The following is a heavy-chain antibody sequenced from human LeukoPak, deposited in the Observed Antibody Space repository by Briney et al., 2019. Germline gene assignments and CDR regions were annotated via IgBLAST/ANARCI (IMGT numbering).Heavy chain of an antibody. V-gene: IGHV3-11*05. CDR2: ISSSGGYT. J-gene: IGHJ4*02. Sequence: RGSQRLSCAASGFTFSDYYVSWIRQAPGKGLEWVSYISSSGGYTNYADSVKGRFTISRDNAKNSLYLQMNSLRAEDTAVYYCARAVDGYTPNWGQGTLVIVTS. CDR1: GFTFSDYY. CDR3: ARAVDGYTPN. D-gene: IGHD5-24*01.